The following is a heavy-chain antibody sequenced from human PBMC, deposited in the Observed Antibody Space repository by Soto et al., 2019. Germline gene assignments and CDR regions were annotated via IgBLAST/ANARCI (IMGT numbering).Heavy chain of an antibody. CDR3: ARRGSGSDYDY. J-gene: IGHJ4*02. V-gene: IGHV3-23*01. Sequence: EVQLLESGGGLVQPGGSLRLSCAASGFTFSSYAMRWVRQAPVKGLEWVSAISGSGGSTYYADSVKGRFTISRDNSKNRLYLQMNSLRAEDAAVYYCARRGSGSDYDYWGQGTLVTVSS. CDR1: GFTFSSYA. CDR2: ISGSGGST. D-gene: IGHD1-26*01.